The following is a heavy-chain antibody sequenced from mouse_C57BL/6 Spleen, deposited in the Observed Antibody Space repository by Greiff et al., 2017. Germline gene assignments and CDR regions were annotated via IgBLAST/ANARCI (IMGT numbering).Heavy chain of an antibody. CDR3: AREYYGSRGAMDY. CDR1: GYTFTSYW. Sequence: QVQLQQPGAELVMPGASVKLSCKASGYTFTSYWITWVKQRPGQGLEWIGDIYPGSGSTNYNEKFKSKATLTVDTSSSTAYMQLSSLTSEDSAVYYCAREYYGSRGAMDYWGQGTSVTVSS. V-gene: IGHV1-55*01. J-gene: IGHJ4*01. CDR2: IYPGSGST. D-gene: IGHD1-1*01.